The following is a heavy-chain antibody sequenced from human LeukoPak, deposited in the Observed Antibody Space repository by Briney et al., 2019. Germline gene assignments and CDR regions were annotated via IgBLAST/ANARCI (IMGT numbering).Heavy chain of an antibody. V-gene: IGHV4-34*01. CDR2: INHSGST. D-gene: IGHD1-26*01. Sequence: SETLSLTCAVYGGSFSGYYWSWIRQPPGKGLEWIGEINHSGSTNYNPSLKSRVTISVDTSKNQFSLKLSSVTAADTAVYYCARYSGSYYNNYYYYMDVWGKGTTVTVSS. CDR3: ARYSGSYYNNYYYYMDV. J-gene: IGHJ6*03. CDR1: GGSFSGYY.